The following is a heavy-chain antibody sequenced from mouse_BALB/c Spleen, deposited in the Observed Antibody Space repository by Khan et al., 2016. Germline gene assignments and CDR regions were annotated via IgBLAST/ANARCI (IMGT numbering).Heavy chain of an antibody. CDR2: ISSDGSS. Sequence: EVELVESGGGLVKPGGSLKFSCAASGFTFSSYAMSWVHQTPEKRLEWVASISSDGSSFYPDILKDRFTISRDNARNILYLQMSSLRSEDTAMYYCATKVYYFDYWGQGTTLTVSS. CDR3: ATKVYYFDY. CDR1: GFTFSSYA. J-gene: IGHJ2*01. V-gene: IGHV5-6-5*01.